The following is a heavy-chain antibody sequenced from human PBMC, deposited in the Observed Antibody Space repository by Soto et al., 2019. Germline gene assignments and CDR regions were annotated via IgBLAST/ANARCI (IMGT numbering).Heavy chain of an antibody. CDR3: AKETDTRCCYGVDY. V-gene: IGHV3-23*01. Sequence: EVQLLESGGGLVQPGGSLTLSCAASGFTFSTYAMGWVRQAPGKGLEWVSTIQGRDDTTFYADSVRGRFTISRDNSKNTTSLQMNTLRGDDTAVYYCAKETDTRCCYGVDYWGQGALVTVSS. J-gene: IGHJ4*02. CDR1: GFTFSTYA. D-gene: IGHD2-2*01. CDR2: IQGRDDTT.